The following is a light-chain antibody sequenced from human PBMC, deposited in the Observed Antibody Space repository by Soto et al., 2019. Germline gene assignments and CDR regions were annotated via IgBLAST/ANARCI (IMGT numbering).Light chain of an antibody. V-gene: IGKV3D-15*01. J-gene: IGKJ5*01. Sequence: EIVMTQSPGTLSVSPGERATLSCRASQSVSINLAWYQQKPGQAPRLLIYDASTRATGIPARFSGSGSGTEFTLTISSLQAADFAVYHCQHYNNWPITFGQGTRLDIK. CDR1: QSVSIN. CDR2: DAS. CDR3: QHYNNWPIT.